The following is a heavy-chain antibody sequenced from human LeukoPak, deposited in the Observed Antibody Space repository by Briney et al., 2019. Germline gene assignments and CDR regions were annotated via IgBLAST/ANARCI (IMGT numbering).Heavy chain of an antibody. CDR2: INPSGGST. CDR1: GYTFTSYY. CDR3: ARDVYYYDSSGYSDY. V-gene: IGHV1-46*01. D-gene: IGHD3-22*01. J-gene: IGHJ4*02. Sequence: ASVKVSCKASGYTFTSYYMHWVRQAPGQGLEWMGIINPSGGSTSYAQKFQGRVTITADESTSTAYMELSSLRSEDTAVYYCARDVYYYDSSGYSDYWGQGTLVTVSS.